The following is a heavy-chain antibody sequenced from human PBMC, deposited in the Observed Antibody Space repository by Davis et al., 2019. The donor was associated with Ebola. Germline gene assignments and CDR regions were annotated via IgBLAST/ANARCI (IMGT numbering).Heavy chain of an antibody. Sequence: PGGSLRLSCTTSGFSFSTSGMHWVRQAPGKGLEWVAFISSDGGRNQNYADSVQGRFTISRDDSKNTLYLQMNSLRVEDTAVYSRVRDGPHYDLDYWGQGSLVAVSS. CDR2: ISSDGGRNQ. CDR1: GFSFSTSG. D-gene: IGHD3-3*01. CDR3: VRDGPHYDLDY. J-gene: IGHJ4*02. V-gene: IGHV3-33*05.